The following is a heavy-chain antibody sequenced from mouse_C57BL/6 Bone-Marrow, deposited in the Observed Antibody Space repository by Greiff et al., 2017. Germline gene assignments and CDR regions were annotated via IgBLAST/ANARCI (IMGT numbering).Heavy chain of an antibody. V-gene: IGHV1-26*01. D-gene: IGHD1-1*02. Sequence: EVMLQQSGPELVKPGASVKISCKASGYTFTDYYMNWVQQSHGKSLEWIGDINPNNGGTSYNQKLKGKATLTVDKSSSTAYMELRSLTSEDSAGYYCARPYGNYWYCDVWGTGTTVTVSS. CDR1: GYTFTDYY. CDR2: INPNNGGT. CDR3: ARPYGNYWYCDV. J-gene: IGHJ1*03.